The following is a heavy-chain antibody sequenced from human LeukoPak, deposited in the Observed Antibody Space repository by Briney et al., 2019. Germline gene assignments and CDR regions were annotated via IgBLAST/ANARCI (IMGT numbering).Heavy chain of an antibody. J-gene: IGHJ4*02. Sequence: SETLSLTCVVSGDSISNNNWWSWVRQSPGKGLEWIGEVYHSGDANYNPSLKSRVTISVDTSKNQFSLKLSSVTAADTAVYYCARLPPDYWGQGTLVTVSS. CDR1: GDSISNNNW. CDR2: VYHSGDA. V-gene: IGHV4/OR15-8*01. CDR3: ARLPPDY.